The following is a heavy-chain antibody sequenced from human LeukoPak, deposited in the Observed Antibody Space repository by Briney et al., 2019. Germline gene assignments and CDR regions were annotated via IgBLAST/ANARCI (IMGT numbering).Heavy chain of an antibody. V-gene: IGHV4-4*02. J-gene: IGHJ4*02. CDR2: VYHEGST. D-gene: IGHD2-21*02. CDR3: ARVRVMTSTPLPFDY. CDR1: GVAINTNYW. Sequence: KPSETLSLTCAVSGVAINTNYWWTWVRQTPGKGLDWIGEVYHEGSTNYNPSLKSRVTISIDKSKRHFSLKMRSVTAADTAVYYCARVRVMTSTPLPFDYWGQGTRVTVSS.